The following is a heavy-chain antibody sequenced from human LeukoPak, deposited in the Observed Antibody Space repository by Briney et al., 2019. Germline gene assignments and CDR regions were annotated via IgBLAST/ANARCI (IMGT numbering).Heavy chain of an antibody. CDR2: INSDGSST. CDR1: GFTFSSYW. Sequence: GGSLRLSCAASGFTFSSYWMHWVRQAPGKGLVWVSRINSDGSSTSYADSVKGRFTISRDSAKNTLYLQMNSLRAEDTAVYSCARDIGQTGYDYWGQGTLVTVSS. J-gene: IGHJ4*02. CDR3: ARDIGQTGYDY. D-gene: IGHD3-9*01. V-gene: IGHV3-74*01.